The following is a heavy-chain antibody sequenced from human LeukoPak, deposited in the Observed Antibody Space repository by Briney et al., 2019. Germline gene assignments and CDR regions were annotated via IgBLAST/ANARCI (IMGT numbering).Heavy chain of an antibody. J-gene: IGHJ1*01. V-gene: IGHV4-38-2*02. D-gene: IGHD4-17*01. Sequence: SSETLSLTCTVSGYSITSDYYWGWIRQSPARGLEWLGSISHSGNTYYDPSFKSRVTISRDTSKNQFSLKLNSVTAADTALYYCAGISTGSCFRHWGQGTLVTVSS. CDR3: AGISTGSCFRH. CDR1: GYSITSDYY. CDR2: ISHSGNT.